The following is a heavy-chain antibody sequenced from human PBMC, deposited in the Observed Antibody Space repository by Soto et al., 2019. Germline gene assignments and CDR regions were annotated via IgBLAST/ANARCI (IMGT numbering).Heavy chain of an antibody. Sequence: GGSLRLSCAASGFTFSSYAMSWVRQAPGKGLEWVSAISGSGGSTYYADSVKGRFTISRDNSKNTLYRQMNSLRAEDTAVYYCAKGKYDFWSGYYLANWFDPWGQGTLVTVSS. J-gene: IGHJ5*02. CDR3: AKGKYDFWSGYYLANWFDP. CDR2: ISGSGGST. CDR1: GFTFSSYA. V-gene: IGHV3-23*01. D-gene: IGHD3-3*01.